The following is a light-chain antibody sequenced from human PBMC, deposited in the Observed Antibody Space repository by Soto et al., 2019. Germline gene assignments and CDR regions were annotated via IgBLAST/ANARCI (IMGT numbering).Light chain of an antibody. CDR2: YAS. Sequence: SYVLTQPPSVSVAPGKTARITCGGNHIGSKSVHWYQQRPDQAPVLVIYYASDRPSGIPERFSGSNSGNTATLTISRVEAGDEADYYCQVWDTSSDPSWVFGGGTKVTVL. CDR1: HIGSKS. V-gene: IGLV3-21*04. J-gene: IGLJ3*02. CDR3: QVWDTSSDPSWV.